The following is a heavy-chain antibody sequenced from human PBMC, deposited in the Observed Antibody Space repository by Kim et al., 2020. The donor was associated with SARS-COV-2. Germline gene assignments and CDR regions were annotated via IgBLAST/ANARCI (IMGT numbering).Heavy chain of an antibody. Sequence: SETLSLTCTVSGGSVSSGSYYWSWIRQPPGKGLEWIGYIYYSGSTNYNPSLKSRVTISVDTSKNQFSLKLSSVTAADTAVYYCAREIRFGVQLWHYYFDYWGQGTLVTVSS. D-gene: IGHD5-18*01. CDR2: IYYSGST. CDR1: GGSVSSGSYY. CDR3: AREIRFGVQLWHYYFDY. V-gene: IGHV4-61*01. J-gene: IGHJ4*02.